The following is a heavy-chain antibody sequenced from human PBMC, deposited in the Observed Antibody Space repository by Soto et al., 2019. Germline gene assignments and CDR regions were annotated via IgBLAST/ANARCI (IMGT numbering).Heavy chain of an antibody. CDR3: AKEIQLWQIRSYSWFDP. V-gene: IGHV3-23*01. J-gene: IGHJ5*02. Sequence: GGSLRLSCAASGFTFSSYAMSWVRQAPGKGLEWVSAISGSGGSTYYADSVKGRFTISRDNSKNTLYLQVNNLRAEDTAVYYCAKEIQLWQIRSYSWFDPWGQGTLVTVSS. CDR1: GFTFSSYA. CDR2: ISGSGGST. D-gene: IGHD5-18*01.